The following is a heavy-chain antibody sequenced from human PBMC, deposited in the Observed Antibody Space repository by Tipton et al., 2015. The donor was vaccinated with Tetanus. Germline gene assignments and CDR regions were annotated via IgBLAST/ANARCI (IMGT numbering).Heavy chain of an antibody. Sequence: TLSLTCSVSGVSISDTSFYWGWIRQPPGKGLEWIGTIYYSGSTYYNPSLKSRVTISVDTSKNQFSLKLSSVTAADTAVYYCARTGPVAGTVRDAFDIWGQGTMVTVSS. CDR1: GVSISDTSFY. CDR2: IYYSGST. V-gene: IGHV4-39*01. D-gene: IGHD6-19*01. CDR3: ARTGPVAGTVRDAFDI. J-gene: IGHJ3*02.